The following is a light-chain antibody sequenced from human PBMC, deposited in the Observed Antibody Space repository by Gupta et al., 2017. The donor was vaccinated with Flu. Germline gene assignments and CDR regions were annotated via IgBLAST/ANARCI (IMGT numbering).Light chain of an antibody. Sequence: QSVLTQPPSVSGAPGQRLTISCTGSSSDIGAGYDVHWYQQLPGTAPKLLIYGNNNRPSGVPDRFSGSKSGTSASLAITGLQAEDEADYYCQSYDSSRSGWVFGGGTKLTVL. V-gene: IGLV1-40*01. J-gene: IGLJ3*02. CDR2: GNN. CDR1: SSDIGAGYD. CDR3: QSYDSSRSGWV.